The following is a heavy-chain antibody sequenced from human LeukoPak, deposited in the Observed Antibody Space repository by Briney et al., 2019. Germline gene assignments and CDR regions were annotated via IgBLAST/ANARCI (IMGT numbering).Heavy chain of an antibody. Sequence: ASVKVSCKASGGTFSSYAISWVRQAPGQGLEWMGGIIPIFGTANYAQKFQGRVTITTDESTSTAYMELSSLRSEDTAVYYCARDRVGYCSSTSCYTFQRWGQGTLVTVSS. V-gene: IGHV1-69*05. CDR2: IIPIFGTA. CDR1: GGTFSSYA. CDR3: ARDRVGYCSSTSCYTFQR. J-gene: IGHJ1*01. D-gene: IGHD2-2*02.